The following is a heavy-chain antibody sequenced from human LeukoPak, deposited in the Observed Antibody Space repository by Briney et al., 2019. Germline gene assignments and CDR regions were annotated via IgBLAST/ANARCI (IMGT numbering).Heavy chain of an antibody. V-gene: IGHV1-46*01. D-gene: IGHD3-9*01. CDR2: ISPSGGTT. CDR1: GYTFTVYY. CDR3: ARVGFYYSDRVLDY. J-gene: IGHJ4*02. Sequence: ASVKVSCEASGYTFTVYYMHWVRQAPGHGLEWVGMISPSGGTTSYAQKFQGRLTMTRDTSTSTVYMELSSLKFEDTAVYYCARVGFYYSDRVLDYWGQGTLVTVSS.